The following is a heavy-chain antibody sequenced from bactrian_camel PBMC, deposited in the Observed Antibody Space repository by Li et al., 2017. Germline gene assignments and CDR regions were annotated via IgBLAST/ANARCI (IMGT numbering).Heavy chain of an antibody. CDR1: AYIFSSCG. D-gene: IGHD2*01. Sequence: HVQLVESGGGSVRAGESLRLSCTASAYIFSSCGMGWYRQAPGKERELVSTISRDGTTSYADSEKGRFTISQDNAKNMLYLQMNSLKTEDTAIYYCARDRPVYSGGDYSMLWTFAYWGQGTQVTVS. J-gene: IGHJ4*01. CDR2: ISRDGTT. V-gene: IGHV3S53*01. CDR3: ARDRPVYSGGDYSMLWTFAY.